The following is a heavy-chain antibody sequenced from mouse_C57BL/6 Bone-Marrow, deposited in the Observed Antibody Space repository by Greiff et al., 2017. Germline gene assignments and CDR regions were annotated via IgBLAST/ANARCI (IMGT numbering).Heavy chain of an antibody. J-gene: IGHJ3*01. D-gene: IGHD1-1*01. CDR3: AREGYYDGSTWFAY. CDR1: GYTFTSYW. V-gene: IGHV1-59*01. Sequence: QVQLQQPGAELVRPGTSVKLSCKASGYTFTSYWMHWVKQRPGQGLEWIGVIDPSDSYTNYNQKFKGKATLTVDTSSSTASMQLSSLTSEDSAVYYGAREGYYDGSTWFAYWGQGTLVTVSA. CDR2: IDPSDSYT.